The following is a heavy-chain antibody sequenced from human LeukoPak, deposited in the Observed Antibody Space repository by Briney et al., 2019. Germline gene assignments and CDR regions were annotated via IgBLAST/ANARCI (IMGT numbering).Heavy chain of an antibody. D-gene: IGHD1-26*01. Sequence: SETLTLTCAVAGYSISSGYDWGWIRQPPGKGLEWIGSIYHSGSASYNPSLKSRLTTSVDTSKNQFSLKLRSVTASDTAVYYWARGGGSYPDWGQGTLVAVSS. J-gene: IGHJ4*02. CDR1: GYSISSGYD. CDR3: ARGGGSYPD. V-gene: IGHV4-38-2*01. CDR2: IYHSGSA.